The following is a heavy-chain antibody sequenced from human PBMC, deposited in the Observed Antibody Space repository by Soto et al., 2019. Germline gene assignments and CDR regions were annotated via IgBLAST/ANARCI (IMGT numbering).Heavy chain of an antibody. V-gene: IGHV3-23*01. Sequence: EVQLLESGGELVQPGGSLRLSCRASGFPFSNYAMNWVRQAPGMGLEWVAGISTSRRATYYANSVKGRFTISRDHSKITVFLEMSSLSAEDTAVYYCAKDRAFNFYYGMDVWGQGTTVTVSS. J-gene: IGHJ6*02. CDR2: ISTSRRAT. CDR3: AKDRAFNFYYGMDV. CDR1: GFPFSNYA. D-gene: IGHD3-10*01.